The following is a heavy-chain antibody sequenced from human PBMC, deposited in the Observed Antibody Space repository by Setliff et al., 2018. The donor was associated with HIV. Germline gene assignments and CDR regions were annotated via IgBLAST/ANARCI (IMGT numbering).Heavy chain of an antibody. V-gene: IGHV3-7*03. Sequence: GESLKISCAASGFNFNNYWMGWVRQAPGKGLEWVANIKQGGNEKFYVDTVKGRFTISRDDAESSLYLQMNSLRAEDTAVYYCATYGGGHGYNPFDYWGQGTLVTVSS. D-gene: IGHD4-17*01. J-gene: IGHJ4*02. CDR1: GFNFNNYW. CDR3: ATYGGGHGYNPFDY. CDR2: IKQGGNEK.